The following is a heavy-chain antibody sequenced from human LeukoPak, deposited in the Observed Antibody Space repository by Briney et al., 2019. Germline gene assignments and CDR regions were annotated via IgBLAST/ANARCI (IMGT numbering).Heavy chain of an antibody. Sequence: PGGSLRLSCAASGFTVSSNYMSWVRQAPGKGLEWVSVIYSGGSTYYADSVKGRFTISRDNSKNTLYLQMNSLRAEDTAVYYCARGKNGDYSFFYYYYVDVWGKGTTVTVSS. J-gene: IGHJ6*03. CDR3: ARGKNGDYSFFYYYYVDV. CDR1: GFTVSSNY. D-gene: IGHD4-17*01. V-gene: IGHV3-53*01. CDR2: IYSGGST.